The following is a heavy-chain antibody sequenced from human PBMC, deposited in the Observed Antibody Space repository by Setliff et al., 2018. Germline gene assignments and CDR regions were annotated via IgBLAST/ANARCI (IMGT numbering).Heavy chain of an antibody. V-gene: IGHV3-21*01. Sequence: GGSLRLSCGASGFTFTSYSMTWVRQAPGKGLEWVSSISSSSSYIYYADSVKGRFTISRDNAKNSAYLQMNSLRAEDTAVYYCAKDQGGGSGYTNWLDPWGQGTLVTVSS. J-gene: IGHJ5*02. CDR1: GFTFTSYS. D-gene: IGHD5-12*01. CDR3: AKDQGGGSGYTNWLDP. CDR2: ISSSSSYI.